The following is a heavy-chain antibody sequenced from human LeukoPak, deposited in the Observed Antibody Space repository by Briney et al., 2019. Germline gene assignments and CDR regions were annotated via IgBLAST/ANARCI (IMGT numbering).Heavy chain of an antibody. CDR1: VGSITSNSYY. CDR2: INHSGST. D-gene: IGHD6-19*01. V-gene: IGHV4-39*07. CDR3: ARESRQSLGYYYYYMDV. Sequence: SEALSLTCTVSVGSITSNSYYWGWIRQPPGKGLEWIGEINHSGSTNYNPSLKSRVTISVDTSKNQFSLKLSSVTAADTAVYYCARESRQSLGYYYYYMDVWGKGTTVTVSS. J-gene: IGHJ6*03.